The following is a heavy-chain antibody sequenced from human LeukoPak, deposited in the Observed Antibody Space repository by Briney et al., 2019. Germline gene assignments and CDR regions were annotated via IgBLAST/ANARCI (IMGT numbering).Heavy chain of an antibody. Sequence: PGGSLRLSCAASGFTFSSCGMHWVRQAPGKGLEWVAVISFDGSNKYYADSVKGRFTISRDNSKNMLYLQLNSLRAEDTAVFYCARDDTLGYDSSGYYYVSAFDIWGQGTMVTLSS. CDR2: ISFDGSNK. CDR1: GFTFSSCG. V-gene: IGHV3-30*03. D-gene: IGHD3-22*01. J-gene: IGHJ3*02. CDR3: ARDDTLGYDSSGYYYVSAFDI.